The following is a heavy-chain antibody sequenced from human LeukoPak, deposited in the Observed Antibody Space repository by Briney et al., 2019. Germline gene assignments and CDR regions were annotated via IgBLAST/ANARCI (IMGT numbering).Heavy chain of an antibody. CDR2: IWYDGSNK. D-gene: IGHD6-19*01. CDR1: GFTFSSYG. J-gene: IGHJ4*02. CDR3: ARDSRWLLDY. Sequence: PGGSPRLSCAASGFTFSSYGMHWVRQAPGKGLEWVAVIWYDGSNKYYADSVKGRFTISRDNSKNTLYLQMNNLRADDTAVYFCARDSRWLLDYWGQGTLIPVSS. V-gene: IGHV3-33*01.